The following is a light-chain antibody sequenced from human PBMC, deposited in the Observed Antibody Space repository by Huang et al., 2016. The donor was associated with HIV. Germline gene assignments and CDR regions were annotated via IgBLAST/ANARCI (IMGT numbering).Light chain of an antibody. CDR1: QNIRSW. J-gene: IGKJ1*01. CDR2: KRS. V-gene: IGKV1-5*03. CDR3: QYGET. Sequence: DIQMTQSPSTLSAFVGDRLTTTCRASQNIRSWLAWYQQKPGKAPRLLIYKRSSLESGVPSRFSGSGSGTEFTLTIGSLQPDDIGTYYCQYGETFGQGSKVEVK.